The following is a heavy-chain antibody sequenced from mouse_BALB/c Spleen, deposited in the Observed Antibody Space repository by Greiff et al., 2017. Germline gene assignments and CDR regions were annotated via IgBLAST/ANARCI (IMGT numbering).Heavy chain of an antibody. V-gene: IGHV1-14*01. CDR2: INPYNDGT. Sequence: EVQLKQSGPELVKPGASVKMSCKASGYTFTSYVMHWVKQKPGQGLEWIGYINPYNDGTKYKEKFKGKATLTSDKSSSTAYMELSSLTSEDSAVYYCARGLRAVAAWFAYWGQGTLVTVSA. CDR3: ARGLRAVAAWFAY. D-gene: IGHD1-1*01. CDR1: GYTFTSYV. J-gene: IGHJ3*01.